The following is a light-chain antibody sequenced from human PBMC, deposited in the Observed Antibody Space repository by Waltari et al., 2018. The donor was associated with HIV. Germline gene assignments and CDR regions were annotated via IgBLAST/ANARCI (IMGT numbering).Light chain of an antibody. CDR1: QSLLPSTGYHY. CDR2: LGS. V-gene: IGKV2-28*01. CDR3: MQVLQTPLT. J-gene: IGKJ4*01. Sequence: DIVMIQSPLSLSVTPGEPASISCRSSQSLLPSTGYHYLDWYLQKPGQSPQLLIYLGSNRASGVPDRFSGSGSGTDFTLKISKVETEDVGIYYCMQVLQTPLTFGGGTKVEIK.